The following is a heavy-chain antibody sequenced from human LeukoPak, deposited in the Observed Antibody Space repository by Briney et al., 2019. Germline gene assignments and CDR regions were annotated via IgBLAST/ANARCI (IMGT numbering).Heavy chain of an antibody. V-gene: IGHV5-51*01. CDR2: IYPADSDT. Sequence: GESLKISCKGSGYNFTSYWIGWVRQMPGKGLEWMGIIYPADSDTKYSPSFQGQVTISADKSISTAYLQWSSLKASDTAMYYCARRGGYNYGYFDYWGQGTQVTVSS. CDR1: GYNFTSYW. CDR3: ARRGGYNYGYFDY. J-gene: IGHJ4*02. D-gene: IGHD5-18*01.